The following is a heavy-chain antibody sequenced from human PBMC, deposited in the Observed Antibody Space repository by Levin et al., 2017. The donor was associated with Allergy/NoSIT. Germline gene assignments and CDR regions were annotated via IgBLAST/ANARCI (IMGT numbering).Heavy chain of an antibody. J-gene: IGHJ6*02. CDR2: ISGSGENT. CDR3: AKEGGRAEAAAGGFGYYYYGMDA. D-gene: IGHD2-15*01. Sequence: GGSLRLSCAASGFAFSNYAMRWVRQAPGKGLEWVSAISGSGENTYYADSVKGRFTISRDNSKNTLFLQLHSLRPADTAVYDCAKEGGRAEAAAGGFGYYYYGMDAWGQGTTVTVS. V-gene: IGHV3-23*01. CDR1: GFAFSNYA.